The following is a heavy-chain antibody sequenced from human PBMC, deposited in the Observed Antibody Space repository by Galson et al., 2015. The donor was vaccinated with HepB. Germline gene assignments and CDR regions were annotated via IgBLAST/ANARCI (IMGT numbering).Heavy chain of an antibody. CDR2: ISGSGGST. D-gene: IGHD3-22*01. J-gene: IGHJ4*02. CDR1: GFTFSSYA. Sequence: SLRLSCAASGFTFSSYAMSWVRQAPGKGLEWVSAISGSGGSTYYADSVKGRFTISRDNSKNTLYLQMNSLRAEDTAVYYCAKDSNEGFYYYDSSGYFDYWGQGTLVTVSS. V-gene: IGHV3-23*01. CDR3: AKDSNEGFYYYDSSGYFDY.